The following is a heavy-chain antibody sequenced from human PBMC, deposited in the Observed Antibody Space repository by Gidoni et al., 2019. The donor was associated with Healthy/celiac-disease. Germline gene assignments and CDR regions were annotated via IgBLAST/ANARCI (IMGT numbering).Heavy chain of an antibody. V-gene: IGHV1-46*01. CDR2: INPSGGST. Sequence: QVQLVQSGAAVKKPGASLKVSCKASGYTFTSYYMHWVRQAPGQGLEWMGIINPSGGSTSYAQKFQGRVTMTRDTSTSTVYMELSSLRSEDTAVYYCARSRVNDYGLRYGMDVWGQGTTVTVSS. J-gene: IGHJ6*02. CDR1: GYTFTSYY. CDR3: ARSRVNDYGLRYGMDV. D-gene: IGHD4-17*01.